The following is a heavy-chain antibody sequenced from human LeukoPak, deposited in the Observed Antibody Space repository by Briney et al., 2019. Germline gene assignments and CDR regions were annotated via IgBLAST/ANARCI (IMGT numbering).Heavy chain of an antibody. V-gene: IGHV4-34*08. CDR3: AGQWLVEAYDAFDI. CDR1: GFTFSSYG. D-gene: IGHD6-19*01. Sequence: PGGSLRLSCAASGFTFSSYGMSWVRQAPGKGLEWIGEINHSGSTNYNPSLKSRVTISVDTSKNQFSLKLSSVTAADTAVYYCAGQWLVEAYDAFDIWGQGTMVTVSS. CDR2: INHSGST. J-gene: IGHJ3*02.